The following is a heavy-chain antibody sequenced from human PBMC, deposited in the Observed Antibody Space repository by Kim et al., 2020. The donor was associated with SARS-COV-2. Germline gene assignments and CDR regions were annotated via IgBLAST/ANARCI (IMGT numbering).Heavy chain of an antibody. CDR2: IYYSGST. D-gene: IGHD1-26*01. CDR1: GGSISSSSYY. J-gene: IGHJ5*02. V-gene: IGHV4-39*01. Sequence: SETLSLTCTVSGGSISSSSYYWGWIRQPPGKGLEWIGSIYYSGSTYYNPSLKSRVTISVDTSKNQFSLKLSSVTAADTAVYYCARHGRRELPRFYPWGQGTLVTVSS. CDR3: ARHGRRELPRFYP.